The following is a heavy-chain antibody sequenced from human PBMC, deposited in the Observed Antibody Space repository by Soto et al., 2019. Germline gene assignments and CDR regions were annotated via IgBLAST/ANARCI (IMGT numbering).Heavy chain of an antibody. Sequence: EVELVESGGGLVKPGGSLRLSCAASAFNFSTYSMNWVRQAPGKGLEWVSSISVSGNNTYYPGSLRGRVFISRDNAKTSVDLHLTNLRPEDTAVYYCARGWQDFDWVYDFWGQGTLVTVSS. V-gene: IGHV3-21*01. J-gene: IGHJ4*02. D-gene: IGHD3-9*01. CDR2: ISVSGNNT. CDR3: ARGWQDFDWVYDF. CDR1: AFNFSTYS.